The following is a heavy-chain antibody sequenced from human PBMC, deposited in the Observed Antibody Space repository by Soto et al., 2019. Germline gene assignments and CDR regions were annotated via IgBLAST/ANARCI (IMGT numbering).Heavy chain of an antibody. CDR3: ARVQIDYGDYVIGDSGGAAPNYYYGMDV. CDR2: IIPIFGTA. J-gene: IGHJ6*02. CDR1: GGTFSSYA. V-gene: IGHV1-69*13. D-gene: IGHD4-17*01. Sequence: ASVKVSCKASGGTFSSYAISWVRQAPGQGLEWMGGIIPIFGTANYAQKFQGRVTITADESTSTAYMELSSLRSEDTAVYYCARVQIDYGDYVIGDSGGAAPNYYYGMDVWGQGTTVTVSS.